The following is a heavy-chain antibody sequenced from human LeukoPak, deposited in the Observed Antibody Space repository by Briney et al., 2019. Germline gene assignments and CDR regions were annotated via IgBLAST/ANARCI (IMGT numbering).Heavy chain of an antibody. CDR1: GFIIGSYW. D-gene: IGHD2/OR15-2a*01. Sequence: QPGGSLRLSCVASGFIIGSYWMSWVRQAPWKSLERVANIRQDGSEKYYVDSVKGRLTISRDNAKNSLYLQLNHLTAADTAIYYCARAGYYGDDAFDLWGQGTRVTVSS. J-gene: IGHJ3*01. V-gene: IGHV3-7*01. CDR2: IRQDGSEK. CDR3: ARAGYYGDDAFDL.